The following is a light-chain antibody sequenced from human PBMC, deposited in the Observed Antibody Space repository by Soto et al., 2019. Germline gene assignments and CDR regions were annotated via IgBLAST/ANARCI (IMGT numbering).Light chain of an antibody. CDR2: DGS. CDR1: NSGSKS. Sequence: YELIQPPSVSLAPGQTARITCGGNNSGSKSVHLYQQKPGQAPVLVVYDGSDRPSGNPERFSGSNSGNTDTLTISSVEAGDEADYYCQVWDSSSYHVIFGGWTKVTVL. J-gene: IGLJ2*01. CDR3: QVWDSSSYHVI. V-gene: IGLV3-21*02.